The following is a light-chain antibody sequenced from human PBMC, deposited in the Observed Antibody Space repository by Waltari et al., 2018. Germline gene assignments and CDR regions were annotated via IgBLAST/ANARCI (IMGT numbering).Light chain of an antibody. Sequence: ATQMTQSPSSLSASVGDRVTITCRASQGIRYDLAWYQQKPGKAPKILIFAASSLQSGVPSRFSGSGSGADFTLTISSLQPEDFATYFCLQDYNYPWTFGQGTKVEIK. CDR3: LQDYNYPWT. J-gene: IGKJ1*01. V-gene: IGKV1-6*01. CDR2: AAS. CDR1: QGIRYD.